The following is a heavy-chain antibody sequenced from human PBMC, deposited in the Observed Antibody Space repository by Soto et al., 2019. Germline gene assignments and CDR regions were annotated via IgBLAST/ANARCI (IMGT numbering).Heavy chain of an antibody. D-gene: IGHD3-22*01. V-gene: IGHV3-30*03. CDR3: ASYSYFYDSSAHYKYIDP. J-gene: IGHJ5*02. CDR2: ISYDGNNT. Sequence: PGGSLRLSCAASGFTFDTHGMHWVRQAPGKGLEWLSVISYDGNNTYYADSVKGRFTVSRDNSKNTLYLQMNSLRIEDTASYDCASYSYFYDSSAHYKYIDPWGQGCLVTVSS. CDR1: GFTFDTHG.